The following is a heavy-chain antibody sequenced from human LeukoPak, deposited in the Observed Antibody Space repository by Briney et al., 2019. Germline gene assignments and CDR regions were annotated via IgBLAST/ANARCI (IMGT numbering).Heavy chain of an antibody. CDR3: AKAARHDTAMSRPDC. CDR2: INWNSGYT. Sequence: GRSLRLSCAASGFTFDDYAMHWVRQAPGKGLEWVSSINWNSGYTDYADSVKGRFSISRDNAKNSLYLQMNSLTVEDTALYFCAKAARHDTAMSRPDCWGQGTLVTVSP. V-gene: IGHV3-9*01. J-gene: IGHJ4*02. CDR1: GFTFDDYA. D-gene: IGHD5-18*01.